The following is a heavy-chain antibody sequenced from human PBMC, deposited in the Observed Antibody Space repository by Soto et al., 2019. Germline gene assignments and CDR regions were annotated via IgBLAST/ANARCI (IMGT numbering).Heavy chain of an antibody. CDR2: ISSSSSYI. D-gene: IGHD6-6*01. J-gene: IGHJ4*02. CDR3: ARDGFSAARPSGYFDY. CDR1: GFTFSSYS. V-gene: IGHV3-21*01. Sequence: GGSLRLSCAASGFTFSSYSMNWVRQAPGKGLEWVSSISSSSSYIYYADSVKGRFTISRDNAKNSLYLQMNSLRAEDTAVYYCARDGFSAARPSGYFDYWGQGTLVTVSS.